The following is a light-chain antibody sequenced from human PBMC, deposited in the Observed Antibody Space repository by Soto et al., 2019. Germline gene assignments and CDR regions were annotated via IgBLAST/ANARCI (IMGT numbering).Light chain of an antibody. CDR1: SSNIGAGYD. Sequence: QSVLTQPPSVSGAPGQRVTISCTGSSSNIGAGYDVHWYQQLPGTAPKLLIYGNSNRPSGVPDRFSGSKSGTSASLAITGLQAEDEADYYCQSYESSLSGVVLGGGTKVTVL. CDR3: QSYESSLSGVV. J-gene: IGLJ2*01. V-gene: IGLV1-40*01. CDR2: GNS.